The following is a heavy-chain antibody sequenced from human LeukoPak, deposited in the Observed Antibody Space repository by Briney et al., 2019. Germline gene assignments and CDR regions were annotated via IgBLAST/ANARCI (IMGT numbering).Heavy chain of an antibody. D-gene: IGHD5-18*01. J-gene: IGHJ4*02. CDR2: ISGSGGST. CDR3: AKSWEGYSYASDY. V-gene: IGHV3-23*01. Sequence: PRGSLRLSCAASGFTFSSYAMSWVRQAPGKGLEWVSAISGSGGSTYYADSVKGRFTISRDNSKNTLYLQMNSLRAEDTAVYYCAKSWEGYSYASDYWGQGTLVTVSS. CDR1: GFTFSSYA.